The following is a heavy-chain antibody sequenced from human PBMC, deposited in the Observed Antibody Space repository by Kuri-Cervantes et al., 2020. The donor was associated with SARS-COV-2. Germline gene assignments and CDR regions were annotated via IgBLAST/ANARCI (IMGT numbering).Heavy chain of an antibody. CDR2: IYYSGST. D-gene: IGHD3-22*01. Sequence: GSLRLSCTVSGGSISSYYWSWIRQPPGQGLEWLGYIYYSGSTKYNPSLESRVTISLDTSRNQFSLKLSSVTAADSAVYYCARSGYYSRGATYYYMDVWDKGTTVTVSS. J-gene: IGHJ6*03. CDR1: GGSISSYY. V-gene: IGHV4-59*12. CDR3: ARSGYYSRGATYYYMDV.